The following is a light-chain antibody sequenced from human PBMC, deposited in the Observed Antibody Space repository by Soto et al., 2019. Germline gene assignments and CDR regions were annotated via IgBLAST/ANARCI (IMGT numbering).Light chain of an antibody. CDR1: SSNIGSNT. CDR3: AAWDDSLNGWV. Sequence: QLVLTQPPSASGTPGQRVTISCSGSSSNIGSNTVTWYQQLPGTAPKLLIYGNNQRPSGVPDRFSGSKSGTSASLAISGLQSEDEADYYCAAWDDSLNGWVFGGGTKVTVL. V-gene: IGLV1-44*01. CDR2: GNN. J-gene: IGLJ3*02.